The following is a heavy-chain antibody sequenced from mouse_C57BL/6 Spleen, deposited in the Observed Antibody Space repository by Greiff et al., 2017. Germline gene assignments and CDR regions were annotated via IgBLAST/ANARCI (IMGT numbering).Heavy chain of an antibody. CDR2: ISNGGGST. D-gene: IGHD4-1*01. CDR3: ARHLTGTFDY. V-gene: IGHV5-12*01. J-gene: IGHJ2*01. CDR1: GFTFSDYY. Sequence: EVKVEESGGGLVQPGGSLKLSCAASGFTFSDYYMYWVRQTPEKRLEWVAYISNGGGSTYYPETVKGRFTISRDNAKNTLYLQMSRLKSEDTAMYYCARHLTGTFDYWGQGTTLTVSS.